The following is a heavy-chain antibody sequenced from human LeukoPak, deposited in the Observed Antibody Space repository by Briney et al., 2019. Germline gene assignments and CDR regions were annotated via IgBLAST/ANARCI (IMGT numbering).Heavy chain of an antibody. CDR1: GFMFDTYI. CDR3: AKGRSGSYLSYYFDF. CDR2: INSINAV. D-gene: IGHD1-26*01. J-gene: IGHJ4*02. Sequence: AGRSLRLSCAASGFMFDTYIMTWVRQAPGKGLEWISYINSINAVYYTDSVQGRFNISRDNAKNSLYLQMNSLRVEDTAMYYCAKGRSGSYLSYYFDFWGQGTLVTVSS. V-gene: IGHV3-48*01.